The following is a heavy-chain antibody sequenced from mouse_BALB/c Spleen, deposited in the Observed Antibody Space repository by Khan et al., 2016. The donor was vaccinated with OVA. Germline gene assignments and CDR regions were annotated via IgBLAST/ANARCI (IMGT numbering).Heavy chain of an antibody. J-gene: IGHJ4*01. CDR2: ISNSGSA. CDR1: GYSITRDYA. Sequence: EVQLQESGPGLVKPSQSLSLTCTVTGYSITRDYAWNWIRQFPGNELEWMGYISNSGSASYNPSLKSRISITRDTSKNQFFLQLDSVTPEDPATYYCASELGRYYAMDYWGQGTSVTVSS. D-gene: IGHD4-1*01. V-gene: IGHV3-2*02. CDR3: ASELGRYYAMDY.